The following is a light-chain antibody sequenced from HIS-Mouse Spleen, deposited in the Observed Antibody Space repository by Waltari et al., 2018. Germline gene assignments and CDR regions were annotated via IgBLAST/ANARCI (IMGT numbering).Light chain of an antibody. CDR2: QDS. CDR1: KLGDKY. Sequence: SYELTKPPSVSVSPGQTASITCPGDKLGDKYACWYQQKPGQSPVLVIYQDSKRPAGSPLRFAGSNSGNTATLTFSGTQAMAEADYTCQAWESSAYVVFGGGTKLTV. CDR3: QAWESSAYVV. V-gene: IGLV3-1*01. J-gene: IGLJ2*01.